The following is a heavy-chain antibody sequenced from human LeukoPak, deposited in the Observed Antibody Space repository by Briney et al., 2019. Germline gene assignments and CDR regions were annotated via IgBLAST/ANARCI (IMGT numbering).Heavy chain of an antibody. CDR1: GGTFSSYA. J-gene: IGHJ4*02. CDR2: IIPIFGTA. V-gene: IGHV1-69*05. D-gene: IGHD6-19*01. Sequence: GASMKVSCKASGGTFSSYAISWVRQAPGQGLEWMGGIIPIFGTANYAQKFQGRVTITTDESTSTAYMELSSLRSEDTAVYYCARGYSSGWYVSPPFDYWGQGTLVTVSS. CDR3: ARGYSSGWYVSPPFDY.